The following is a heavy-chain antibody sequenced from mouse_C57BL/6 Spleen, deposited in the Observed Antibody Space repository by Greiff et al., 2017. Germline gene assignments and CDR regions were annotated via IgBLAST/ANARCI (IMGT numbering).Heavy chain of an antibody. CDR3: ARGIYYYGSRAMDY. D-gene: IGHD1-1*01. J-gene: IGHJ4*01. CDR1: GYTFTSYW. Sequence: QVQLQQPGAELVKPGASVKLFCKASGYTFTSYWMQWVKQRPGQGLEWIGEIDPSDSYTNYNQKFKGKATLTVDTSSSTAYMQLSSLTSEDSVVYYCARGIYYYGSRAMDYWGQGTSVTVSS. V-gene: IGHV1-50*01. CDR2: IDPSDSYT.